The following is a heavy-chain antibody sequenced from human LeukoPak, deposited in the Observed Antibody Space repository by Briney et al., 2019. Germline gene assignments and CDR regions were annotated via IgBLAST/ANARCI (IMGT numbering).Heavy chain of an antibody. D-gene: IGHD3-22*01. V-gene: IGHV4-39*07. CDR2: IDYSGSA. J-gene: IGHJ4*02. Sequence: SETLSLTCGVSGGSFSGYYWGWIRQPPGKGLEWIGSIDYSGSAYYNPFLKSRVTISVDTSKNQFSLKLSSVTAADKAVYYCARLGHYYDSSGPWYYWGQGTLVTVSS. CDR1: GGSFSGYY. CDR3: ARLGHYYDSSGPWYY.